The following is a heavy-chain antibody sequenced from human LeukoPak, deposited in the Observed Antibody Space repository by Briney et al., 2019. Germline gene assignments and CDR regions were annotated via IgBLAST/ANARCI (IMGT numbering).Heavy chain of an antibody. CDR1: GFTFSSYD. J-gene: IGHJ6*03. Sequence: GGSLRLSCAASGFTFSSYDMHWVRHATGKGLEWVSAIGTADDTYYPGSVKGRFTISRENAKNSLYLQMNSLRAGDTAVYYCARAPLGSHMDVWGKGTTVTVSS. V-gene: IGHV3-13*01. CDR3: ARAPLGSHMDV. CDR2: IGTADDT. D-gene: IGHD2-15*01.